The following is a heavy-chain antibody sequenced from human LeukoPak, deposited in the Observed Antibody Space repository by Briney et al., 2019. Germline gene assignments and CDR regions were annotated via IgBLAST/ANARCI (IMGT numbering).Heavy chain of an antibody. CDR1: GGSISSSSYY. D-gene: IGHD3-22*01. CDR3: ARGEGHSSGLVSHYYYMDV. Sequence: PSETLSLTCTVSGGSISSSSYYWGWIRQPPGKGLEWIGSIYYSGSTYYNPSLKSRVTISVDTSKNQFSLKLSSVTAADTAVYYCARGEGHSSGLVSHYYYMDVWGKGTTVTISS. V-gene: IGHV4-39*07. CDR2: IYYSGST. J-gene: IGHJ6*03.